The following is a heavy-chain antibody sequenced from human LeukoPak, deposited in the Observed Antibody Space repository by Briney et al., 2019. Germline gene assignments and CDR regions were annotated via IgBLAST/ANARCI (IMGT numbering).Heavy chain of an antibody. CDR2: ISGSGGST. CDR3: AILPRRGYCSSTSCYAVDY. V-gene: IGHV3-23*01. CDR1: GFTFSSYA. Sequence: GGALRLSCAASGFTFSSYAMSWVRQAPGKGLEWVSAISGSGGSTYYADSVKGRFTISRDNSKNTLYLQMNSMRAGDTAVYYCAILPRRGYCSSTSCYAVDYWGQGTLVTVS. J-gene: IGHJ4*02. D-gene: IGHD2-2*01.